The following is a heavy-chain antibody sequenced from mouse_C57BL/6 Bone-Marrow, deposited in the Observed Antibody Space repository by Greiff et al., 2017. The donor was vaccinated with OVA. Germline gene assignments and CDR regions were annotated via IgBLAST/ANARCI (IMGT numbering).Heavy chain of an antibody. CDR3: AREGLIYYYGSPGMDY. Sequence: VQLQQPGAELVKPGASVKMSCKASGYTFTSYWITWVKQRPGQGLEWIGDIYPGSGSTNYNEKFKSKATLTVDTSSSTAYMQLSSLTSEDSAVYYCAREGLIYYYGSPGMDYWGQGTSVTVSS. CDR2: IYPGSGST. CDR1: GYTFTSYW. V-gene: IGHV1-55*01. J-gene: IGHJ4*01. D-gene: IGHD1-1*01.